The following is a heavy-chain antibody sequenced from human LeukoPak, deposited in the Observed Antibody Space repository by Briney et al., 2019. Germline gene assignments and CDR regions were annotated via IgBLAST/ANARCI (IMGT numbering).Heavy chain of an antibody. D-gene: IGHD3-3*01. CDR1: GYTFTSYD. V-gene: IGHV1-8*03. Sequence: ASVKVSCKASGYTFTSYDINWVRRATGQGLEWMGWMNPNSGNTGYAQKFQGRVTITRNTSISTAYMELSSLRSEDTAVYYCARGGPTYYDFWSGYYTVDYWGQGTLVTVSS. CDR2: MNPNSGNT. J-gene: IGHJ4*02. CDR3: ARGGPTYYDFWSGYYTVDY.